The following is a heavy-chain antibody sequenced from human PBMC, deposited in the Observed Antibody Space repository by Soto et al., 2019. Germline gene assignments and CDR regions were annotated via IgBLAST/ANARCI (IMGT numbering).Heavy chain of an antibody. V-gene: IGHV3-15*07. CDR2: IKSKTDGGTT. CDR1: GFTFSNAW. Sequence: EVQLVESGGGLVKPGGSLRLSCAASGFTFSNAWMNWVRQAPGKGLEWVGRIKSKTDGGTTDYAAPVKGRFTISREDSKNTLYLQMNSLKTEDTAVYYCTTADLVGYCSGGSCYGSFDYWGQGTLVTVSS. D-gene: IGHD2-15*01. J-gene: IGHJ4*02. CDR3: TTADLVGYCSGGSCYGSFDY.